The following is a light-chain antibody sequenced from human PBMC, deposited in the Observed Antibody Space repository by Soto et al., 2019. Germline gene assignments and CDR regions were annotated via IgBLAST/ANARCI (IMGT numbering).Light chain of an antibody. J-gene: IGKJ1*01. CDR2: GAS. CDR1: QSVNSN. CDR3: QQYNNWPWT. V-gene: IGKV3-15*01. Sequence: EIGLTQSPATLSLSPGERATLSCRASQSVNSNLAWYHQKPGQAPRFLIYGASTRATGIPARFSGSGSGTEFTLTISSLQSEDFAVYYCQQYNNWPWTFGQGTKVEIK.